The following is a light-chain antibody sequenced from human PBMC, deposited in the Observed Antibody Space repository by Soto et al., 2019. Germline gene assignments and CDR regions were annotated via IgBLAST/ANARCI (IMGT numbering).Light chain of an antibody. CDR3: QQFNSYSWT. CDR2: RAT. Sequence: DIQMTQSPSTLSASVGDRVTITCRASQNINDWLAWYQQKPGKAPHLLIYRATNLQSGVPSRFSGSGSGTEFTLTISSLQPGDLGIYCCQQFNSYSWTFGQGTKVEIK. J-gene: IGKJ1*01. V-gene: IGKV1-5*03. CDR1: QNINDW.